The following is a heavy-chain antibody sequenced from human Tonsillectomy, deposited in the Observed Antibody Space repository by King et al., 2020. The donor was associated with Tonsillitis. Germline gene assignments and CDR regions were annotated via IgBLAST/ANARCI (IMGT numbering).Heavy chain of an antibody. CDR2: ISYDGTNK. CDR1: GFTFSNYG. CDR3: CYGATSESSGCDY. D-gene: IGHD4-23*01. J-gene: IGHJ4*02. Sequence: VQLVESGGGVVQPGRSLRLSCAASGFTFSNYGMHWVRQAPGKGLEWVAVISYDGTNKHYADSVKGRFTISRDSSKNTLFLHMNSLRAEDTALYYGCYGATSESSGCDYWGQGTLVTVSS. V-gene: IGHV3-30*03.